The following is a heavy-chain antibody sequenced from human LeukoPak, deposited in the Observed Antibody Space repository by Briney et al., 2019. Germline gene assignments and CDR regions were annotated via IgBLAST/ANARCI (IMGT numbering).Heavy chain of an antibody. J-gene: IGHJ6*02. V-gene: IGHV4-4*02. CDR1: GCSISSSNW. CDR2: IYHSGSA. Sequence: SAPLPLTCAVSGCSISSSNWWSWVRQPPGTGLEWIGEIYHSGSANYNPSLKSRVTISLDKSKKQFSLKLTSVTAADTAVYYCAGYYALDVWGQGTTVTVSS. CDR3: AGYYALDV.